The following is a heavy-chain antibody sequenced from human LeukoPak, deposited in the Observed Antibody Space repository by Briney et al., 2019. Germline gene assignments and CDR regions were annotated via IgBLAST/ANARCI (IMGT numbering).Heavy chain of an antibody. CDR2: IYHSGNT. CDR3: ASTRRAAVAGRFDS. D-gene: IGHD6-19*01. Sequence: SETLSLTCTVSGGSISSYYWSWIRQPPGKGLEWIGYIYHSGNTNYSPSLESRVTMSVDESKNQFSLRVHFVSAADTAVYYCASTRRAAVAGRFDSWGQGTLVTVSS. V-gene: IGHV4-4*09. J-gene: IGHJ4*02. CDR1: GGSISSYY.